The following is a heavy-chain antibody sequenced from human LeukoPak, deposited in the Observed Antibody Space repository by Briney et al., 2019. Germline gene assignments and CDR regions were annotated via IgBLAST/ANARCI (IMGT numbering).Heavy chain of an antibody. Sequence: PGGSLRLSCAGTGFIFSNAWMGWVRQAPGKGLEWVGRMKSIVDGDTTDYAATVKGRFTISRDDSKSTLYLQMHSLKTEDTAVYYCITDKPYRGLRTFDYWGQGTLVTVSS. J-gene: IGHJ4*02. CDR1: GFIFSNAW. V-gene: IGHV3-15*01. CDR2: MKSIVDGDTT. D-gene: IGHD1-26*01. CDR3: ITDKPYRGLRTFDY.